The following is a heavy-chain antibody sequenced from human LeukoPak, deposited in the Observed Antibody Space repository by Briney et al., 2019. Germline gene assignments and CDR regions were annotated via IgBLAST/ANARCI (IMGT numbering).Heavy chain of an antibody. Sequence: ASVKVSCKASGHTFTSYYMHWVRQAPGQGLEWMGIINPSGGSTSYAQKFQGRVTMTRDTSTSTVYMELSSLRSEDTAVYYCARDLGVVYYDILAGYYLDYWGQGTLVTVSS. CDR3: ARDLGVVYYDILAGYYLDY. CDR2: INPSGGST. D-gene: IGHD3-9*01. V-gene: IGHV1-46*01. CDR1: GHTFTSYY. J-gene: IGHJ4*02.